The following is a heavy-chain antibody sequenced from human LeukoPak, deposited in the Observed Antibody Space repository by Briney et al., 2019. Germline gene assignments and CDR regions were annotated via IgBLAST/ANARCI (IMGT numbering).Heavy chain of an antibody. V-gene: IGHV1-69*06. CDR1: GGTFSSYA. CDR2: IIPIFGTA. Sequence: SVKVFCKASGGTFSSYAISWVRQAPGQGLEWMGGIIPIFGTANYAQKFQGRVTITADKSTSTAYMELSSLRSEDTAVYYCARMGSIDAFDIWGQGTMVTVSS. CDR3: ARMGSIDAFDI. J-gene: IGHJ3*02.